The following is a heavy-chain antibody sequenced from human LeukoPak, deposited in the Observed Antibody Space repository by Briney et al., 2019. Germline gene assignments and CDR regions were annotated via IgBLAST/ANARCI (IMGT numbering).Heavy chain of an antibody. V-gene: IGHV7-4-1*02. Sequence: GASVKVSCKASGYTFTSYAMNWVRQAPGQGLKWMGWINTNTGNPTYAQGFTGRFVFSLDTSVSTAYLQISSLKAEDTAVYYCARDVLGAAAGPPNWFDPWGQGTLVTVSS. CDR2: INTNTGNP. CDR1: GYTFTSYA. J-gene: IGHJ5*02. CDR3: ARDVLGAAAGPPNWFDP. D-gene: IGHD6-13*01.